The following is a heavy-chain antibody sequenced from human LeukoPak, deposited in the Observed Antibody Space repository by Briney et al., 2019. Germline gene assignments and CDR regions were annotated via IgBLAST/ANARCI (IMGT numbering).Heavy chain of an antibody. CDR3: ARGGTGVGYYYYMDV. CDR1: GGSFSGHY. D-gene: IGHD2-8*02. CDR2: INHSGST. J-gene: IGHJ6*03. V-gene: IGHV4-34*01. Sequence: PSETLSLTCAVYGGSFSGHYWSWLRQPPGKGLEWIGEINHSGSTNYNPSLKSRVTISVDTSKNQFSLKLSSVTAADTAVYYCARGGTGVGYYYYMDVWGKGTTVTVSS.